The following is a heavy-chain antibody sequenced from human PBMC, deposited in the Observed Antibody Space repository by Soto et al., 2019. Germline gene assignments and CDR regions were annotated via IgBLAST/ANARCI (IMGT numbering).Heavy chain of an antibody. D-gene: IGHD2-2*02. CDR2: ISRSGGTI. V-gene: IGHV3-48*03. CDR3: ARGWDCSSTTCYTHNSFDP. CDR1: GFTFSSYE. Sequence: EVQLVESGGGLVQPGGSLRLSCAASGFTFSSYEMNWVRQAPGKGLAWVSYISRSGGTIYSADSVKGRFTISRDNAKNSLYLQMNSLRVEDTAVYYCARGWDCSSTTCYTHNSFDPWGQGMLVTVSA. J-gene: IGHJ5*02.